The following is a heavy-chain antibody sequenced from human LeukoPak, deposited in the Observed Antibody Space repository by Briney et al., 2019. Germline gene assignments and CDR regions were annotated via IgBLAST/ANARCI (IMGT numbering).Heavy chain of an antibody. CDR1: GFTFSDYY. CDR3: AKASQWLVRLDY. Sequence: GGSLRLSCAASGFTFSDYYMSWIRQAPGKGLEWVSYISSSGSTIYYADSVKGRFTISRDNAKNSLYLQMNSLRAEDTAVYYCAKASQWLVRLDYWGQGTLVTVSS. CDR2: ISSSGSTI. J-gene: IGHJ4*02. V-gene: IGHV3-11*01. D-gene: IGHD6-19*01.